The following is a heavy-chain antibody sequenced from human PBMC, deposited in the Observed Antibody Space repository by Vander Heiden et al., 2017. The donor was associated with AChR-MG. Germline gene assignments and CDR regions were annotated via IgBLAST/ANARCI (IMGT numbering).Heavy chain of an antibody. V-gene: IGHV3-30-3*01. CDR1: GSPFDGYA. CDR3: ASLSSSREEYGMDV. Sequence: QVQPVESGGGVAQTGRSLTLPCAAHGSPFDGYAMHCVGQAPGKGLVCVAVISYDGINNYYADSGKDRFTISRDNSKNALYLQMNSLRAEDTAVYYCASLSSSREEYGMDVWGQGTTVTVSS. CDR2: ISYDGINN. J-gene: IGHJ6*02. D-gene: IGHD6-13*01.